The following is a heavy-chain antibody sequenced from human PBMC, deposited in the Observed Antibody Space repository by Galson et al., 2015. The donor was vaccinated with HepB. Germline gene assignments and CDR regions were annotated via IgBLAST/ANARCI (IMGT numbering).Heavy chain of an antibody. Sequence: TLSLTCAVFGGSTSSNTYYWSWIRQPPGRGLEWIGSIYYTGTNYYNPSLKSRVTISLDTSKNHFSLKLRSVTAADTAVYYFARHVGVSGSYGMDVWGQGTTVSVTS. CDR1: GGSTSSNTYY. CDR2: IYYTGTN. CDR3: ARHVGVSGSYGMDV. D-gene: IGHD2-15*01. V-gene: IGHV4-39*01. J-gene: IGHJ6*02.